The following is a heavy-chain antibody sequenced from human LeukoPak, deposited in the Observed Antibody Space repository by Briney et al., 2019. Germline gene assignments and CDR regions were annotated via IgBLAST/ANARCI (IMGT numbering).Heavy chain of an antibody. J-gene: IGHJ4*02. CDR2: INPNSGGT. Sequence: ASVKVSCKASGYTFTGYYMHWVRQAPGQGLEWMGWINPNSGGTNYAQKLQGRVTMTRDTSISTAYMELSRLRSDDTAVYYCARVETGYCSSTSCYGYDYWGQGTLVTVSS. CDR1: GYTFTGYY. V-gene: IGHV1-2*02. D-gene: IGHD2-2*01. CDR3: ARVETGYCSSTSCYGYDY.